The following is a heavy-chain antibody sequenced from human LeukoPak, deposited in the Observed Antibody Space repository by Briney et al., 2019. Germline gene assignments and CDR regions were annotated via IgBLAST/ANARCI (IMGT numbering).Heavy chain of an antibody. D-gene: IGHD3-10*01. Sequence: GGSLRLSCAASGFTFSNYPIHWFRQAPGKGLEWVAAISYEGNNKYEADSVKGRFTISRDNSKNKLYLQMNSLRAEDTAVYYCARHYYGSGSYYIDYWGQGTLVTVSS. J-gene: IGHJ4*02. CDR2: ISYEGNNK. CDR1: GFTFSNYP. CDR3: ARHYYGSGSYYIDY. V-gene: IGHV3-30-3*01.